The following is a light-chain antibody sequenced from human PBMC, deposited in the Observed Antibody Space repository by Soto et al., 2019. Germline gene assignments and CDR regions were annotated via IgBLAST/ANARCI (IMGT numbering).Light chain of an antibody. CDR3: QQYESFPRT. Sequence: DIQMTQSPSTLSASVGDRVTITCRASQSINNWLAWYQQKPGKAPKLFIFKASTLESGVPSRLSGSGSGTEFTRSISSLQPDEFATYFCQQYESFPRTFGQGTKVEIK. V-gene: IGKV1-5*03. CDR2: KAS. J-gene: IGKJ1*01. CDR1: QSINNW.